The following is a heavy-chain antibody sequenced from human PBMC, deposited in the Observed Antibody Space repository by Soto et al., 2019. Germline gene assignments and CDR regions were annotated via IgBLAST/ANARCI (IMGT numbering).Heavy chain of an antibody. V-gene: IGHV3-23*01. CDR2: ISGSGDNT. CDR1: GFTFSNYV. D-gene: IGHD4-17*01. Sequence: PGGSLRLSCAASGFTFSNYVMSWVRQAPGKGVEWVSSISGSGDNTYYADSVKGRFTISRDNSKNTLYLQMNSLRAEDTAVYYCANHYGDFYFDYWGQGTLVTVSS. CDR3: ANHYGDFYFDY. J-gene: IGHJ4*02.